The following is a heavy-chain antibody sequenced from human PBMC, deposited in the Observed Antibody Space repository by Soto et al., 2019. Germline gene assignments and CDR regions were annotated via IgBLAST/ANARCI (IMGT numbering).Heavy chain of an antibody. D-gene: IGHD6-19*01. V-gene: IGHV4-30-2*01. CDR1: GGSISSGGYS. Sequence: SWETLSLTCAVSGGSISSGGYSWSWIRQPPGKGLEWIGYIYHSGSTYYNPSLKSRVTISVDRSKNQFSLKLSSVTAADTAVYYCSRARGGIVVYWGQGTLVTVSS. CDR3: SRARGGIVVY. J-gene: IGHJ4*02. CDR2: IYHSGST.